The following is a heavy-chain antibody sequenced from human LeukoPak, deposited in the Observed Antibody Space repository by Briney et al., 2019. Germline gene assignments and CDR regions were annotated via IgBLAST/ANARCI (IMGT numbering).Heavy chain of an antibody. CDR1: GGSISSYY. CDR2: IYYSGST. J-gene: IGHJ3*02. CDR3: ARGRGPNWAYYDAFDI. Sequence: SETLSLTCTVSGGSISSYYWSWIRQPPGKGLEWIGYIYYSGSTNYNPSLKSRVTISIDTSKNQFSLKLSSVIAADTAVYYCARGRGPNWAYYDAFDIWGQGTMVTVSS. D-gene: IGHD7-27*01. V-gene: IGHV4-59*01.